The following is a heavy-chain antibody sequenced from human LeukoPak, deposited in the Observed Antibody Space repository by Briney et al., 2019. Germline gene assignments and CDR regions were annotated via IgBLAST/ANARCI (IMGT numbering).Heavy chain of an antibody. CDR2: IKHDGNEK. V-gene: IGHV3-7*01. D-gene: IGHD1-14*01. J-gene: IGHJ4*02. CDR1: EFTFSSSW. Sequence: PGGSLRLSCAASEFTFSSSWMAWVRQAPGKGLEWVANIKHDGNEKYYVDSVKGRFTISRDNAKNSLYLEMNSLRADDTAVYYCAGMDHFDYWGQGTRSPSPQ. CDR3: AGMDHFDY.